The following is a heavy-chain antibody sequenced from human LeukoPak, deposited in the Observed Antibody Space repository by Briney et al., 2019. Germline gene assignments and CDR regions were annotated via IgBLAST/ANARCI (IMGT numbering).Heavy chain of an antibody. J-gene: IGHJ4*02. Sequence: SETLSLTCTVSGGSINTYYWSWIRQPPGKGLEWSGHIYNNVSTTYNPSLKSRATISVATSKNKFSRKLSSVTGADTTVYDCAREDGSSWYYLDSWGQGTLVTVSS. V-gene: IGHV4-59*01. D-gene: IGHD6-13*01. CDR3: AREDGSSWYYLDS. CDR1: GGSINTYY. CDR2: IYNNVST.